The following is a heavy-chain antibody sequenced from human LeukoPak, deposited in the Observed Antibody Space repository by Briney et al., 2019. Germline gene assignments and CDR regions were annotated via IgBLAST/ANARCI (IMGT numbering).Heavy chain of an antibody. CDR1: GYTFTSYY. D-gene: IGHD6-6*01. CDR2: INPSGGST. J-gene: IGHJ3*02. CDR3: ARAEELYSSSTTDSYDAFDI. V-gene: IGHV1-46*01. Sequence: ASVKVSCKASGYTFTSYYMHWVRQAPGQGLEWMGIINPSGGSTSYAQKFQGRVTMTRDTSTSTVYMELSSLRSEDTAVYYCARAEELYSSSTTDSYDAFDIWGQGTMVTVSS.